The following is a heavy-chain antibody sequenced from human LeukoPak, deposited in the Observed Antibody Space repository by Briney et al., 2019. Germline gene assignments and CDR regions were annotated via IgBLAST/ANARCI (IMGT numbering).Heavy chain of an antibody. CDR2: INPNSGGT. CDR1: GYTFTGYY. V-gene: IGHV1-2*02. D-gene: IGHD1-1*01. CDR3: ARELACSYWYFDL. J-gene: IGHJ2*01. Sequence: ASVKVSCKASGYTFTGYYMHWVRQAPGQGLEWMGWINPNSGGTNYVQKFQGRVTMTRDTSISTAYMELTRLRSDDTAVYYCARELACSYWYFDLWGRGTLVTVSS.